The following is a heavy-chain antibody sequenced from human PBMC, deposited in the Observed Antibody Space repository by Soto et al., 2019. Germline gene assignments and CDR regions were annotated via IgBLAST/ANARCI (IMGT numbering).Heavy chain of an antibody. Sequence: ASVKVSCKASGYTFTSYAMHWVRQAPGQRLEWMGWINAGNGNTKYSQKFQGRVTITRDTSASTAYMELSSLRSEDTAVYYCARGSVGYYYYGMDVWGQGTTVTSP. V-gene: IGHV1-3*01. CDR3: ARGSVGYYYYGMDV. CDR1: GYTFTSYA. J-gene: IGHJ6*02. D-gene: IGHD1-26*01. CDR2: INAGNGNT.